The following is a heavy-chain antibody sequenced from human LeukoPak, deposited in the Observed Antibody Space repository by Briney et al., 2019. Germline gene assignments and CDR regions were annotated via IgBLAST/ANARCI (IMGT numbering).Heavy chain of an antibody. CDR3: ARVGGYSYGYSGMDV. CDR2: IIPIFGTA. Sequence: SVKVSCKASGGTFSSYAISWVRQAPGQGLEWMGGIIPIFGTANYAQKFQGRVTITADESTSTAYMELSSLRSEDTAAYYCARVGGYSYGYSGMDVWGQGTTVTVSS. V-gene: IGHV1-69*13. J-gene: IGHJ6*02. CDR1: GGTFSSYA. D-gene: IGHD5-18*01.